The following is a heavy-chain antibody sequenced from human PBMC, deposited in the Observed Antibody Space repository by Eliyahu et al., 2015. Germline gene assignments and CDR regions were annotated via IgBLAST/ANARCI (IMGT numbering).Heavy chain of an antibody. Sequence: QVQLVESGXGXVQPGXSLRLSCAASEFTFSFYGMHWIRQAPGKGLEWVALISFDGNKTYYADSVKGRFTVSRDNSKNTLYLQMNSLRTDDSAVYFCANAGTLFPFDYWGQGTLVTVPS. V-gene: IGHV3-30*18. J-gene: IGHJ4*02. CDR3: ANAGTLFPFDY. CDR2: ISFDGNKT. D-gene: IGHD3-10*02. CDR1: EFTFSFYG.